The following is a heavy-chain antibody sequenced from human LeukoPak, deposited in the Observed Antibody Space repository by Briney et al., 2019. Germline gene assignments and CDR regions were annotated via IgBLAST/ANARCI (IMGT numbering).Heavy chain of an antibody. CDR3: ARGGVDTAMASGWYFDL. CDR2: ISSSSSTI. Sequence: GGSLRLSCAASGFTFSSYSMNWVRQAPGKGLEWVSYISSSSSTIYYADSVKGRFTISRDNAKNSLYLQMNSLRAEDTAVYYCARGGVDTAMASGWYFDLWGRGTLVTVSS. V-gene: IGHV3-48*04. CDR1: GFTFSSYS. D-gene: IGHD5-18*01. J-gene: IGHJ2*01.